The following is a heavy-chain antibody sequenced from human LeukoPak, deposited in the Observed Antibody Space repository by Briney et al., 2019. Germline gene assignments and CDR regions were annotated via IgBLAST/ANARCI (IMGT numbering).Heavy chain of an antibody. V-gene: IGHV3-33*01. CDR2: IWYDGSNK. CDR3: ATDRNSGKYYDY. Sequence: GVALRLSCAASGLTFRNYGMHWVRQAPGKGLEWVAVIWYDGSNKYYADSVKGRFTISRDNSKDTLYLQMNSLRAEDTAVYYCATDRNSGKYYDYWGQGTLVTVSS. J-gene: IGHJ4*02. D-gene: IGHD1-26*01. CDR1: GLTFRNYG.